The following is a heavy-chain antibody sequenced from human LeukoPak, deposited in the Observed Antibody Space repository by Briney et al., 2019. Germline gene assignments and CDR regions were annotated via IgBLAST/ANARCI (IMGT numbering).Heavy chain of an antibody. V-gene: IGHV4-59*08. J-gene: IGHJ5*02. Sequence: PSETLSLTCTVSGVSISSYYWSWIRQPPGKGLEWIGYIYYSGSTNYNPSLKSRVTISVDTSKNQFSLKLSSVTAADTAVYYCARHTTVTPWFDPWGQGTLVTVSS. CDR1: GVSISSYY. CDR3: ARHTTVTPWFDP. D-gene: IGHD4-17*01. CDR2: IYYSGST.